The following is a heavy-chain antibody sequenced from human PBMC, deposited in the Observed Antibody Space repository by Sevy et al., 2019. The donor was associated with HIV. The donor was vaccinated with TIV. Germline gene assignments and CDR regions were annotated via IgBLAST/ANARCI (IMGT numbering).Heavy chain of an antibody. CDR2: ISAYNGNT. V-gene: IGHV1-18*01. CDR1: GYTFTSYG. Sequence: ASVKVSCKASGYTFTSYGISWVRQAPGQGLEWMGWISAYNGNTNYAQKLQGRVTMTTDTSPSTAYMELRSLRSDDTAVYYCARDRGQLEREPIDYWGQGTLVTVSS. J-gene: IGHJ4*02. D-gene: IGHD1-1*01. CDR3: ARDRGQLEREPIDY.